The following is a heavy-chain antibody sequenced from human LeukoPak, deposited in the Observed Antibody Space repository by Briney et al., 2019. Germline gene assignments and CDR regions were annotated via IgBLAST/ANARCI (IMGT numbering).Heavy chain of an antibody. D-gene: IGHD6-13*01. V-gene: IGHV4-34*01. CDR3: ARGGPGYSSSWYPSRHYYFDY. CDR1: GGSFSGYY. CDR2: INHSGST. Sequence: KPSETLSLTCAVYGGSFSGYYWSWIRQPPGKGLEWIGEINHSGSTNYNPSLKSRVTISVDTSKNQFSLKLSSVTAADTAVYYCARGGPGYSSSWYPSRHYYFDYWGQGTLVTVSS. J-gene: IGHJ4*02.